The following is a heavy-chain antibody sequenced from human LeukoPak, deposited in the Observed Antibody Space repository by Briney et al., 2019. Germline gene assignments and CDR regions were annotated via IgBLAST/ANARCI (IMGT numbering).Heavy chain of an antibody. Sequence: PGGSLRLSCAASGFTFSSYAMSWVRQAPGKGLEWVSAISGSGGSTYYADSVKGRFTISRDNSKNTLYLQMNSLRAEDTAVYYCARPILWFGELLTDDAFDIWGQGTMVTVSS. CDR1: GFTFSSYA. J-gene: IGHJ3*02. CDR3: ARPILWFGELLTDDAFDI. D-gene: IGHD3-10*01. V-gene: IGHV3-23*01. CDR2: ISGSGGST.